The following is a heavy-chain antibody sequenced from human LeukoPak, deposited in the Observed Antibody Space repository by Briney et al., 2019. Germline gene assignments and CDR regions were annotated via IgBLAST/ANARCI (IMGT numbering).Heavy chain of an antibody. J-gene: IGHJ5*02. Sequence: SETLSLTCTVSGGSFSGYYWSWIRQPPGKGLEWIGEINHSGSTNYNPSLKSRVTISVDTSKNQFSLKLSSVTAADTAVYYCARGRQWLVRGNAYNWFDPWGQGTLVTVSS. CDR3: ARGRQWLVRGNAYNWFDP. CDR2: INHSGST. D-gene: IGHD6-19*01. V-gene: IGHV4-34*01. CDR1: GGSFSGYY.